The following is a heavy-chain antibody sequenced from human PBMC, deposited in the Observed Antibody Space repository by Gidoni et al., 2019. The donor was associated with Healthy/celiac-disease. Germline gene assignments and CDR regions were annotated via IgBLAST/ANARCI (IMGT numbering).Heavy chain of an antibody. J-gene: IGHJ4*02. CDR1: GFTFSSYA. CDR3: AKDADVAVAGFFDY. Sequence: EVQLLESGGGLVQPGGSLRLSCAASGFTFSSYAMSWVRQAPGKGLGCVAAISGSGGSTYYADSVKGRFTISRDNSKNTLYLQMNSLRAEDTAVYYCAKDADVAVAGFFDYWGQGTLVTVSS. D-gene: IGHD6-19*01. CDR2: ISGSGGST. V-gene: IGHV3-23*01.